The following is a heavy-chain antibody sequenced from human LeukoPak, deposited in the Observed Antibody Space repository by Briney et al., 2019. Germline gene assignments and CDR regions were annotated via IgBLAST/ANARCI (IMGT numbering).Heavy chain of an antibody. D-gene: IGHD3-10*01. CDR2: VSFDGSYK. CDR3: AKDYGAYFYGMDV. J-gene: IGHJ6*02. Sequence: GGSLRLSCAASGFTFSSYGMHWVRQAPGKGLEWVAVVSFDGSYKYYGDSVKGRFTISRDNSKNTLYLQMNSLRAEDTAVYYCAKDYGAYFYGMDVWGQGTTVTVSS. V-gene: IGHV3-30*18. CDR1: GFTFSSYG.